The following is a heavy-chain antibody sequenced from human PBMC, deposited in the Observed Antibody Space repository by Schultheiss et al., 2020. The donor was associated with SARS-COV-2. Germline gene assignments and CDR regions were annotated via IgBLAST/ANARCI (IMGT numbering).Heavy chain of an antibody. D-gene: IGHD3-16*01. CDR2: ISSSSSYT. J-gene: IGHJ2*01. CDR1: GFTFSSYA. CDR3: ARDLFIHEHHFDL. V-gene: IGHV3-21*05. Sequence: GGSLRLSCAASGFTFSSYAMHWVRQAPGKGLEWVSYISSSSSYTNYADSVKGRFTISRDNAKNSLYLQMNSLRAEDTAVYYCARDLFIHEHHFDLWGRGTLVTVSS.